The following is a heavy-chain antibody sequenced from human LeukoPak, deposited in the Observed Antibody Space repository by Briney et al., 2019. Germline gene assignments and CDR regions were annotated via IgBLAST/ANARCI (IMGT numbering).Heavy chain of an antibody. Sequence: PGGSLRLSCAASEFNFQVYNINWVRQAPGKGLGWVSHIGSDSRTIYCADSVKGRFTISRDNAKKSVSLQMNSLRVEDTAVYYCAREWVYYYYMDVWGKGTTVTVSS. J-gene: IGHJ6*03. CDR1: EFNFQVYN. D-gene: IGHD1-26*01. CDR3: AREWVYYYYMDV. V-gene: IGHV3-48*04. CDR2: IGSDSRTI.